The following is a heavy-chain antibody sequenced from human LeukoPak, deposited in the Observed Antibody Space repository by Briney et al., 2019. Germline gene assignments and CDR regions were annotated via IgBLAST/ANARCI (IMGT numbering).Heavy chain of an antibody. CDR1: GDNFNRHW. CDR2: IYLGDSDT. CDR3: ARHSSYTSGWPLDY. Sequence: GGPLEISCKGSGDNFNRHWIGWVRQVPGKGREWMGIIYLGDSDTRYSPSFEGQITISADKSISTAYLQWSSLKASDTAIYYCARHSSYTSGWPLDYWGQGTLVTVSS. J-gene: IGHJ4*02. V-gene: IGHV5-51*01. D-gene: IGHD6-19*01.